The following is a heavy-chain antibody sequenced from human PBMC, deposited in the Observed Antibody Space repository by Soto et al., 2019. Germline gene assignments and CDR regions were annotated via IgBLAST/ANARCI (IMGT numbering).Heavy chain of an antibody. Sequence: QVQLVQSGAEVKKPGSSVKVSCKASGGTFSSYAISWVRQAPGQGLEWMGGIIPIFGTANYAQKFQGRVTSXXDESTSTAYMELSSLRSEDTAVYYCARNGRTGTLYYSGMDVWGQGTTVTVSS. CDR2: IIPIFGTA. CDR3: ARNGRTGTLYYSGMDV. V-gene: IGHV1-69*05. CDR1: GGTFSSYA. D-gene: IGHD1-1*01. J-gene: IGHJ6*02.